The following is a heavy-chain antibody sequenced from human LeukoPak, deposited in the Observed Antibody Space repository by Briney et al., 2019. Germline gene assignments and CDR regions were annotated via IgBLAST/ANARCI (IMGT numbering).Heavy chain of an antibody. V-gene: IGHV1-69*13. CDR2: IIPIIGTA. CDR3: AGSGELLAAFDI. J-gene: IGHJ3*02. D-gene: IGHD1-26*01. Sequence: GASVKVSCKASGGTYSSYAISWVRQAPGQGLEWMGGIIPIIGTANYAQKFQGRVTITADESTSTAYMELSSLRSEDTAVYCWAGSGELLAAFDIWGQGTMVTVSS. CDR1: GGTYSSYA.